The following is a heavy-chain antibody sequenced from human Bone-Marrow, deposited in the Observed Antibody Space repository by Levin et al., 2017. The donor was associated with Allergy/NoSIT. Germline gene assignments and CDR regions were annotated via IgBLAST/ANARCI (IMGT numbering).Heavy chain of an antibody. Sequence: LRLSCAVSGASISSGGFSWTWIRQPPGKGLEWIGYIYHGGSTHYNPSLRSRVAISGDRSNNHFSLNLTSVTAADTAVYFCARFDSSGRSVNDAFDFWGRGTLVTVSS. CDR2: IYHGGST. V-gene: IGHV4-30-2*01. D-gene: IGHD3-22*01. J-gene: IGHJ3*01. CDR3: ARFDSSGRSVNDAFDF. CDR1: GASISSGGFS.